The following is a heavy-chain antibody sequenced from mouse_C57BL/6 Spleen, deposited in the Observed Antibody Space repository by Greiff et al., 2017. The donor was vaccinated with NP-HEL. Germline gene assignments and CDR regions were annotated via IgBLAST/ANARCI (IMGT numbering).Heavy chain of an antibody. Sequence: EVQGVESGGGLVKPGGSLKLSCAASGFTFSSYAMSWVRQTPEKRLEWVATISDGGSYTYYPDNVKGRFTISRDNAKNNLYLQMSHLKSEDTAMYYCARLWLRRAWFAYWGQGTLVTVSA. D-gene: IGHD2-2*01. CDR3: ARLWLRRAWFAY. CDR1: GFTFSSYA. CDR2: ISDGGSYT. J-gene: IGHJ3*01. V-gene: IGHV5-4*01.